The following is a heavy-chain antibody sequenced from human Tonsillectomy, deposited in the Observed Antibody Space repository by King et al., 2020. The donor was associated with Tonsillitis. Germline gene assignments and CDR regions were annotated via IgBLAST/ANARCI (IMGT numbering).Heavy chain of an antibody. CDR2: ITGSGDNT. V-gene: IGHV3-23*01. Sequence: EVQLLESGGGWVQPGGSLRLSCAAAGFSFSSYALSWVRQAPGKGLEWVSGITGSGDNTYYADSVKGRFTISRDNSKNTLYLQRNSLKAEDTAVYYCAKDYRVTVNQYSAFDIWGHGTMVTVSS. CDR1: GFSFSSYA. CDR3: AKDYRVTVNQYSAFDI. J-gene: IGHJ3*02. D-gene: IGHD3-22*01.